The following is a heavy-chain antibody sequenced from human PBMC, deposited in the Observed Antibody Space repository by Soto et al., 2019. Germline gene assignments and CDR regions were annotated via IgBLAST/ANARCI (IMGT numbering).Heavy chain of an antibody. CDR1: GCTFSGYG. J-gene: IGHJ4*02. D-gene: IGHD1-26*01. CDR2: TRHDGSNT. CDR3: ARDGVGATTFFGYFDY. V-gene: IGHV3-30*02. Sequence: WGFLRHSCAASGCTFSGYGMHWVSQAPGKGLEWVAITRHDGSNTYYADSVRGRFTISRDNSKKTLYLQMDSLRAEDTAVYYCARDGVGATTFFGYFDYWGQGTLVTVSS.